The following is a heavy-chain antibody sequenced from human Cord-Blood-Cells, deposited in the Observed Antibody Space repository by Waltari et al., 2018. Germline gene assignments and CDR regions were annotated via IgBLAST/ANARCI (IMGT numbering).Heavy chain of an antibody. D-gene: IGHD5-18*01. CDR3: AREGHVDTAMAFDY. CDR2: IYHSGST. V-gene: IGHV4-38-2*02. J-gene: IGHJ4*02. Sequence: QVQLQESGPGLVKPSETLSLTCTVPGYSISRGYSWGWIRQPPGKGLEWIGSIYHSGSTYYNPSLKSRVTISVDTSKNQFSLKLSSVTAADTAVYYCAREGHVDTAMAFDYWGQGTLVTVSS. CDR1: GYSISRGYS.